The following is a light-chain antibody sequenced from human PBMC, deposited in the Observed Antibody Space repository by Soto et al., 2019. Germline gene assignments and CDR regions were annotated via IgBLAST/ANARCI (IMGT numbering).Light chain of an antibody. CDR2: GAS. CDR3: QQYYNWPPLT. CDR1: QNVGSH. V-gene: IGKV3-15*01. Sequence: EILMTQSPATLSVSPGERATLSCRASQNVGSHVAWYQQKPGQAPRLFIYGASTRATSIPARFSGSGSGTEFTLSICGLQSEDFAIYYCQQYYNWPPLTFGGGTKVEIQ. J-gene: IGKJ4*01.